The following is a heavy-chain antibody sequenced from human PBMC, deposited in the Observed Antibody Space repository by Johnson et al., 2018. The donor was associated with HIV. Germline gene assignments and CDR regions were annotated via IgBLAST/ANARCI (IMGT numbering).Heavy chain of an antibody. CDR2: ISGGST. Sequence: VQLVESRGVLVQPGGSLRLSCAASGFTVSSNEMSWVRQAPGKGLEWVSSISGGSTYYADSVKGRFTISRDNSKNTLYLQMNSLRAEDTAVYYCARDRREVSSSRWFGPTRRAFDIWGQGTMVTVSS. CDR3: ARDRREVSSSRWFGPTRRAFDI. J-gene: IGHJ3*02. V-gene: IGHV3-38-3*01. CDR1: GFTVSSNE. D-gene: IGHD6-6*01.